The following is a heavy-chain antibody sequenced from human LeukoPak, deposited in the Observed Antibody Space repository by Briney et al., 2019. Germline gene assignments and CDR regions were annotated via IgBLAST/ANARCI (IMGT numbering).Heavy chain of an antibody. Sequence: GGSLRLSCTVSGFTFSSNSMSWVRQAPGKGLEGVSFIYSDNTHYSDSVKGRFTISRDNSKNTLYLQMNSLRAEDTAVYYCARRAGAYSHPYDYWGQGTLVTVSS. CDR2: IYSDNT. CDR3: ARRAGAYSHPYDY. CDR1: GFTFSSNS. D-gene: IGHD4/OR15-4a*01. J-gene: IGHJ4*02. V-gene: IGHV3-53*01.